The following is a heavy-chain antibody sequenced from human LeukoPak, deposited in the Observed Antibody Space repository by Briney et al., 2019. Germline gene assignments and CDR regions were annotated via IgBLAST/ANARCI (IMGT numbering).Heavy chain of an antibody. V-gene: IGHV4-59*01. D-gene: IGHD6-19*01. CDR3: ARDHGDQQWLGNDAFDI. Sequence: PSETLSLTCTVSGGSISSYYWSWIRQPAGKGLEWIGYIYYSGSTNYNPSLKSRVTISVDTSKNQFSLKLSSVTAADTAVYYCARDHGDQQWLGNDAFDIWGQGTMVTVSS. CDR2: IYYSGST. CDR1: GGSISSYY. J-gene: IGHJ3*02.